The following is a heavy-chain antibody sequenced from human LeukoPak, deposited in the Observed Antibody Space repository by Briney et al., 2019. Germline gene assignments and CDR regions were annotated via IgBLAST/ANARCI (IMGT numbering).Heavy chain of an antibody. CDR2: FSGSGGTT. V-gene: IGHV3-23*01. J-gene: IGHJ3*02. CDR3: AKDNVVTGDAFDI. CDR1: GFPFSSYA. D-gene: IGHD4-23*01. Sequence: GGSLRLSCAASGFPFSSYAMNWVRQAPGRGLEWVSGFSGSGGTTYYADSVKGRFTISRDNSKNTLYLQMNSLRAEDTAVYYCAKDNVVTGDAFDIWGQGTMVTVSS.